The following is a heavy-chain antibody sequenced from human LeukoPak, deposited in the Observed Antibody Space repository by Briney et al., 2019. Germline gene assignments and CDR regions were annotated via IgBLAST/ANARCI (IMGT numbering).Heavy chain of an antibody. V-gene: IGHV3-53*01. D-gene: IGHD3-16*01. CDR3: AKDSDYDTHFDY. Sequence: GGSVRLSCAASGFTVSSNYMSWVRQAPGKGLEWVSVIYSGGSTYYADSVKGRFTISRDNSKNTLYLQMNSLRAEDTAVYYCAKDSDYDTHFDYWGQGTLVTVSS. J-gene: IGHJ4*02. CDR2: IYSGGST. CDR1: GFTVSSNY.